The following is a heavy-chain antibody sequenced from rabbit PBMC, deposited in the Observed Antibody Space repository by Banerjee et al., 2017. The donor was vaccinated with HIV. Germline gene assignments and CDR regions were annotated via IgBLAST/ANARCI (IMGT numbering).Heavy chain of an antibody. Sequence: QSLEESGGDLVSPGASLTLTCTASRFSFSSSYYMCWVRQAPGKGLEWIACIYTGSSGSTWYASWAKGRFTISKTSSTTVTLQMTSLTAADTATYFCAREGGDWGVDTGMDLWGQGTLVTVS. CDR3: AREGGDWGVDTGMDL. J-gene: IGHJ3*01. V-gene: IGHV1S40*01. CDR1: RFSFSSSYY. CDR2: IYTGSSGST. D-gene: IGHD4-1*01.